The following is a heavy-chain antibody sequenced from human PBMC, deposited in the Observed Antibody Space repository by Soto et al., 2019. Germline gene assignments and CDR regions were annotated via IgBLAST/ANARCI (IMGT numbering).Heavy chain of an antibody. J-gene: IGHJ3*02. Sequence: ASVKVSCKASGYTFTTYGITWVRQAPGQGLEWMGWISAYSGNTNYAQKFQGRVTMTTDTSTSTAYTELRSLRSDDTAVYYCARPSNDVLTGPSDAFDIWGQGTRVTVSS. V-gene: IGHV1-18*04. CDR2: ISAYSGNT. CDR3: ARPSNDVLTGPSDAFDI. D-gene: IGHD3-9*01. CDR1: GYTFTTYG.